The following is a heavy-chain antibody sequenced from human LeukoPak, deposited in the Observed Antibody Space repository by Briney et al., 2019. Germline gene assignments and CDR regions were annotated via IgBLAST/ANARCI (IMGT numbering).Heavy chain of an antibody. CDR3: ARGPYYYGSGSNNWFDP. CDR2: IYHSGST. V-gene: IGHV4-30-2*01. J-gene: IGHJ5*02. Sequence: SETLSLTCAVSGGSISSGGYSWSWIRQPPGKGLEWIGYIYHSGSTYYNPSLKSQVTISVDRSKNQFSLKLSSVTAAGTAVYYCARGPYYYGSGSNNWFDPWGQGTLVTVSS. D-gene: IGHD3-10*01. CDR1: GGSISSGGYS.